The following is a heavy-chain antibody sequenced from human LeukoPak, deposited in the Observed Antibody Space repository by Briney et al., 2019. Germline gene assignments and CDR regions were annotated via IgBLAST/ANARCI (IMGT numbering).Heavy chain of an antibody. CDR2: IIPILGIA. J-gene: IGHJ4*02. D-gene: IGHD2-2*01. Sequence: SAKVSCHASGGNFCSYPISRRRQAPVQRAEWMGRIIPILGIANYAQKFQSRVTITADKSTSTAYMELSSLRSEDTAVYYWAREDYCSSTSCYNWGQGTLVTVSS. V-gene: IGHV1-69*04. CDR1: GGNFCSYP. CDR3: AREDYCSSTSCYN.